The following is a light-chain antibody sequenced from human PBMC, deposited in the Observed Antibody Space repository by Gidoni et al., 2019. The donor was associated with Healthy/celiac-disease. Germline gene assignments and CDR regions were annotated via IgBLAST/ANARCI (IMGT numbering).Light chain of an antibody. V-gene: IGKV1-5*03. CDR2: KAS. Sequence: DIQITQSPSTLSASVGDRVTITCRASQSISSWLAWYQQKPGKAPKLLIYKASSLEIGVPSRFSGSGSGTEFTLTISSLQPDDFATYYCQQYNSYPWTFGKGTKVEIK. CDR1: QSISSW. J-gene: IGKJ1*01. CDR3: QQYNSYPWT.